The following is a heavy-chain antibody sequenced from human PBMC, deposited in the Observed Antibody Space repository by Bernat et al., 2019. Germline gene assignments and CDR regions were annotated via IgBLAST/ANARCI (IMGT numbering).Heavy chain of an antibody. D-gene: IGHD6-19*01. CDR1: GFTISSYY. J-gene: IGHJ5*02. V-gene: IGHV3-66*04. Sequence: EVQLVESGGGLVQPGGSLRLSCAASGFTISSYYMNWVRQAPGKGLEWVSVIYSGGSTYYADSVKGRFTISRDNSKNTLYLQMNSLRAEDTAVYYCARLFGSGLNWFDTWGQGTLVTVSS. CDR3: ARLFGSGLNWFDT. CDR2: IYSGGST.